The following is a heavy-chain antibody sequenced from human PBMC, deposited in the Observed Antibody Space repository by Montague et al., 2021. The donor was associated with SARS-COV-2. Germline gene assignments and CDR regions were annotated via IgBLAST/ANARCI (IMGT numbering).Heavy chain of an antibody. CDR2: ISYDGSIR. Sequence: SLRLSCAAPGFTFNNYGFHWVRQAPGKGLQWVALISYDGSIRHYADSVKGRFTISRDQSKNTLYLQMDSLRPEDTAVYLCARSGGILHFRASLAQLSDWGQGVLVTVSS. J-gene: IGHJ4*02. CDR3: ARSGGILHFRASLAQLSD. V-gene: IGHV3-30*04. D-gene: IGHD1-14*01. CDR1: GFTFNNYG.